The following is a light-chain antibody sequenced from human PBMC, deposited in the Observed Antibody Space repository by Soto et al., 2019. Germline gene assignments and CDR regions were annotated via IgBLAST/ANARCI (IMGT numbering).Light chain of an antibody. CDR2: EVS. CDR1: SSDVGGYDY. CDR3: SSYSISTAYL. Sequence: QSALTQPASVPGSPGQSITISCTGTSSDVGGYDYVSWYQLHPGKAPKLMIFEVSNRPSGVSYRFSGSKSGNTASLTISGLQVEDEADYFCSSYSISTAYLFGTGTKVTVL. J-gene: IGLJ1*01. V-gene: IGLV2-14*01.